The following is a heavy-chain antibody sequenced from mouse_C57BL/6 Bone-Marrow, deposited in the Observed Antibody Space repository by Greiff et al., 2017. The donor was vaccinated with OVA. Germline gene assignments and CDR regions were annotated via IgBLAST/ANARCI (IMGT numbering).Heavy chain of an antibody. CDR2: IYPRSGNT. CDR1: GYTFTSYG. D-gene: IGHD2-1*01. Sequence: QVQLQQSGAELARPGASVKLSCKASGYTFTSYGISWVKQRTGQGLEWIGEIYPRSGNTYYNEKFKGKATLTADKSSSTAYMELRSLTSEDSAVYFCARSQGKCTWFAYWGQGTLVTVSA. J-gene: IGHJ3*01. CDR3: ARSQGKCTWFAY. V-gene: IGHV1-81*01.